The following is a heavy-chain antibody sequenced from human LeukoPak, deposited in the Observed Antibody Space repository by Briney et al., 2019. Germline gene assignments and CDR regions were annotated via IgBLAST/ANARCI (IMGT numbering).Heavy chain of an antibody. J-gene: IGHJ4*02. CDR1: GDSVSTNSAA. CDR3: ARGPLNDYGGNAFFDY. V-gene: IGHV6-1*01. CDR2: TYYRSKWYN. D-gene: IGHD4-23*01. Sequence: SQTLSLTCAISGDSVSTNSAAWKWIRQSPSRGLEWLGRTYYRSKWYNDYAVSVKSRITINPDTSKNQFSLQLNSVTPEDTAVYYCARGPLNDYGGNAFFDYWGQGTLVTVSS.